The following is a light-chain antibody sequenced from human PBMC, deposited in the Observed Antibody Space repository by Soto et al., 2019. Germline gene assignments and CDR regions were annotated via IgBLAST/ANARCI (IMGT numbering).Light chain of an antibody. CDR3: SSYSRGSTYV. V-gene: IGLV2-18*02. CDR1: SSDVGIYNR. Sequence: QSALTQPPSVSGSPGQSGAISCTGTSSDVGIYNRVSWYQQHPGTAPKLLIYEVSDRPSGVPDRFSESKTGNTASLTYSGREADGRAYNACSSYSRGSTYVVGTGT. J-gene: IGLJ1*01. CDR2: EVS.